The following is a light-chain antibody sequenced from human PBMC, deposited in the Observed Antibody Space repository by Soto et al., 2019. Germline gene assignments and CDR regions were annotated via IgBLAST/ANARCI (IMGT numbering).Light chain of an antibody. Sequence: QSALTQPASVSGSPGQSITISCTGTNSDIGGYNYVSWYQQHPGKAPKLLIYEVSNRPSGVSDRFSASKSGSTASLTISGLQADDEADYYCTSWTTNNIPYVFGTGTKLTVL. J-gene: IGLJ1*01. V-gene: IGLV2-14*03. CDR2: EVS. CDR3: TSWTTNNIPYV. CDR1: NSDIGGYNY.